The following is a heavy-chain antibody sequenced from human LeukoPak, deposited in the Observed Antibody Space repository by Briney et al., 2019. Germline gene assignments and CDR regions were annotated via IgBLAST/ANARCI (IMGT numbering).Heavy chain of an antibody. CDR3: VRKQYYCDSSGKTP. V-gene: IGHV3-35*01. D-gene: IGHD3-22*01. CDR2: VSWNGSRT. J-gene: IGHJ5*02. Sequence: GGSLRLSCAASGFTFSNSDMNWVHQAPGKRLEWVSGVSWNGSRTHYADSVKGRFIISRDNSRNTLYLQTNSLRAEDTAVYYCVRKQYYCDSSGKTPWGQGTLVTVSS. CDR1: GFTFSNSD.